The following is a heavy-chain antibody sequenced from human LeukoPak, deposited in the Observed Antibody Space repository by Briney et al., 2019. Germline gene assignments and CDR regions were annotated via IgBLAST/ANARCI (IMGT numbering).Heavy chain of an antibody. CDR2: ISSNGGST. J-gene: IGHJ4*02. CDR1: GFTFSSYA. Sequence: GGSLRLSCAASGFTFSSYAMHWVRQAPGKGLEYVSAISSNGGSTYYANSVKGRFTISRDNSKNTLYLQMGSLRAEDMAVYYCARDWEDGGYIYWGQGTLVTVSS. D-gene: IGHD1-26*01. CDR3: ARDWEDGGYIY. V-gene: IGHV3-64*01.